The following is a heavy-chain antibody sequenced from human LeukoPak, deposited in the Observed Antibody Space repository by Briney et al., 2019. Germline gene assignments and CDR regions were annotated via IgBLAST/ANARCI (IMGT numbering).Heavy chain of an antibody. CDR2: IYYSGST. J-gene: IGHJ4*02. D-gene: IGHD2-8*02. Sequence: SETLSLTCTVSGGSISSNSYYWGWIRQPPGKGLEWIGSIYYSGSTYYNPSLKSRVTISVDTSKNQFSLKLSSVTAADTAVYYCARHTGFWSFFDYWGQGTLVTVSS. CDR3: ARHTGFWSFFDY. V-gene: IGHV4-39*01. CDR1: GGSISSNSYY.